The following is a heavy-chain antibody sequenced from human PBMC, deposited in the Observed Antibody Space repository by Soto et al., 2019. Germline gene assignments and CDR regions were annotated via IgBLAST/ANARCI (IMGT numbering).Heavy chain of an antibody. CDR3: ARGKDIVVVVAADEAFDF. CDR1: GGTFSSYT. CDR2: IIPILGIA. D-gene: IGHD2-15*01. Sequence: SVKVSCKASGGTFSSYTISWVRQAPGQGLEWMGRIIPILGIANYAQKFQGRVTITADKSTSTAYMELSSLRSEDTAVYYCARGKDIVVVVAADEAFDFSGKGTMGTV. V-gene: IGHV1-69*02. J-gene: IGHJ3*01.